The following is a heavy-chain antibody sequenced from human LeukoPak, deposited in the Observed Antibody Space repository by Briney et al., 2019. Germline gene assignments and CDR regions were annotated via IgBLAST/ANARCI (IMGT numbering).Heavy chain of an antibody. CDR1: GVTLRASA. CDR2: IGSDGTTK. Sequence: PGGSLRLSCAVSGVTLRASAFHWVRQAPGKTLEWVAVIGSDGTTKLYTDSVKGRFTISRDISKNTLSLEMNSLRVEGTAVYYCARDWIVGSPDFFDYWGQGTLVTVSP. V-gene: IGHV3-30-3*01. CDR3: ARDWIVGSPDFFDY. J-gene: IGHJ4*02. D-gene: IGHD1-26*01.